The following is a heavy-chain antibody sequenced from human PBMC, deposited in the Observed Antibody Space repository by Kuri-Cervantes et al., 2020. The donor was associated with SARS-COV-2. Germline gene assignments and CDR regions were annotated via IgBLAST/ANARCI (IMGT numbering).Heavy chain of an antibody. CDR2: IIPIFGTA. CDR1: GGTFSSYA. D-gene: IGHD5-12*01. J-gene: IGHJ4*02. CDR3: ARDPGSGYDYGFDY. V-gene: IGHV1-69*13. Sequence: SVKVSCKASGGTFSSYAISWVRQAPGQGLEWMGGIIPIFGTANYAQKFQGRVTITADESTSTAYMELSSLRSEGTAVYYCARDPGSGYDYGFDYWGQGTLVTVSS.